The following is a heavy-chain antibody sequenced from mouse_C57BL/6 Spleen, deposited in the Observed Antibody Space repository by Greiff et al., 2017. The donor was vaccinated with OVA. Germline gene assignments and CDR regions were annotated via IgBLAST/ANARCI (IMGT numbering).Heavy chain of an antibody. Sequence: QVQLQQSGAELVKPGASVKISCKASGYAFSSYWMNWVKQRPGRGLEGIGQIYPGDGDTNYNGKFKGKATLTADKSSSTAYMQLSSLTSEDSAVYFCARRSSSYWYFDVWGTGTTVTVSS. V-gene: IGHV1-80*01. J-gene: IGHJ1*03. D-gene: IGHD1-1*01. CDR2: IYPGDGDT. CDR1: GYAFSSYW. CDR3: ARRSSSYWYFDV.